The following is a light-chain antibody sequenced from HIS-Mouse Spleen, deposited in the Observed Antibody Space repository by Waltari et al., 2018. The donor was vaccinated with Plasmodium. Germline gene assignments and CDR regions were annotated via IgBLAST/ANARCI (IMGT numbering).Light chain of an antibody. CDR2: EDS. Sequence: SYELTQPPSVSVSPGQTARITCSGDALPKKYSYWYQQKSGQAPVLVLNEDSKLTFGIPERLSGSSSGTIATLTISGAQVEDEADYYCYSTDSSGNHRVFGGGTKLTVL. CDR1: ALPKKY. V-gene: IGLV3-10*01. CDR3: YSTDSSGNHRV. J-gene: IGLJ3*02.